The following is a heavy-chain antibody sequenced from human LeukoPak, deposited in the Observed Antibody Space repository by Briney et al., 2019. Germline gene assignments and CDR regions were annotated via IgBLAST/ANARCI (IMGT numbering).Heavy chain of an antibody. D-gene: IGHD3-22*01. J-gene: IGHJ4*02. Sequence: GGSLRLSCAASGFTIRNYAMNWVRQAPGKGLEWVSAISGSGGYTYYADSVKGRFTISRGNSKNTPYLQMNRLRVEDTAVYYCAKDLQDRSGYYEGFDFWGQGTLVTVSA. CDR1: GFTIRNYA. CDR3: AKDLQDRSGYYEGFDF. CDR2: ISGSGGYT. V-gene: IGHV3-23*01.